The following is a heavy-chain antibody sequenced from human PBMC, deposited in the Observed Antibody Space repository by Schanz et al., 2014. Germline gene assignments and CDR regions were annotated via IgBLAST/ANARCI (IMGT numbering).Heavy chain of an antibody. D-gene: IGHD4-17*01. Sequence: QVQLVQSGAEVKKPGASVKVSCKASGYTFTSYYMHWVRQAPGQGLEWMGKINPSSGTTRIAQNFQGRLTVTRDTSTSTVNMELSSLRSEDTAVYYCARAPVTVGPYHYYMDVCGKGTTVTVSS. V-gene: IGHV1-46*01. CDR2: INPSSGTT. CDR3: ARAPVTVGPYHYYMDV. J-gene: IGHJ6*03. CDR1: GYTFTSYY.